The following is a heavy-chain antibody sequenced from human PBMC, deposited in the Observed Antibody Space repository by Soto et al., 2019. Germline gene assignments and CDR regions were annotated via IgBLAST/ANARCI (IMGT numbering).Heavy chain of an antibody. CDR2: INHSGST. CDR1: GGSFSGYY. CDR3: ARGVGDV. V-gene: IGHV4-34*01. Sequence: SETLSLTCAVYGGSFSGYYWSWIRQPPGKGLEWIGEINHSGSTNYNPSLKSRVTISVDTSKNQFSLKLSSVTAADTAVYYCARGVGDVRGQGTTVTSP. J-gene: IGHJ6*02.